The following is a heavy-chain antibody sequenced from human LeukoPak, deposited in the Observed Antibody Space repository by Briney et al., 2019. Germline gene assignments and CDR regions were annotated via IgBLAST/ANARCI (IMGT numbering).Heavy chain of an antibody. CDR2: INTYNGNT. J-gene: IGHJ5*02. CDR1: GYTFISYG. Sequence: ASVKVSCKASGYTFISYGISWVRQAPGQGLEWVGGINTYNGNTNYAQKLQGRVTMTTDTSTSTAYMELRSLRSDDTAVYYCASVNRCSSTSCYGWFDPWGQGTLVTVSS. CDR3: ASVNRCSSTSCYGWFDP. V-gene: IGHV1-18*01. D-gene: IGHD2-2*01.